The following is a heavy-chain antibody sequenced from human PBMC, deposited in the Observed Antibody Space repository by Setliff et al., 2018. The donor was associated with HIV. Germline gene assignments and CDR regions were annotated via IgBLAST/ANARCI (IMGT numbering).Heavy chain of an antibody. Sequence: GESLKISCQASGYNFNNYWIGWVRQMPGKGLEWMGVIFPGDSDTRYSPSFEGQVTISADRSINTVYLQWSSLRASDTAIYYCTRHPLRPGIAGYFYFVDVWGTGTTVTVSS. V-gene: IGHV5-51*01. D-gene: IGHD3-9*01. CDR3: TRHPLRPGIAGYFYFVDV. J-gene: IGHJ6*03. CDR1: GYNFNNYW. CDR2: IFPGDSDT.